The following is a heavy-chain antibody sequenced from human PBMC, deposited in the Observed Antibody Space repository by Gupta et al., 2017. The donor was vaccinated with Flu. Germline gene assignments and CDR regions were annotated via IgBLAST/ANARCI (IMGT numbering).Heavy chain of an antibody. V-gene: IGHV4-61*02. J-gene: IGHJ4*02. CDR1: GGSGSSGAYY. CDR3: ARSSYYDPHEFDY. CDR2: TYTGGRTR. D-gene: IGHD3-22*01. Sequence: QVLLQESCPGLVTPSQTQSVTCTFSGGSGSSGAYYWNWIRHSAGKGLEWFGRTYTGGRTRYYNPSLKSRVAMSVDRSQNHFSLQVVSVTAADTARYFCARSSYYDPHEFDYWGQGSLVTVAP.